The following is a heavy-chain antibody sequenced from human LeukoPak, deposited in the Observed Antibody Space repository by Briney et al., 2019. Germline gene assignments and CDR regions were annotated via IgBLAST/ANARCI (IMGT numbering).Heavy chain of an antibody. Sequence: GGSLRLSCAASGFTFSNSWMTWGRQSPGKGLEWVANIKLDGSEKYYVDSVKGRFTISRDTAWTSLSLTTKSLRAEDTALYLCARGHTTLAFGGQGTLVTVSS. V-gene: IGHV3-7*05. D-gene: IGHD1-1*01. CDR1: GFTFSNSW. CDR3: ARGHTTLAF. J-gene: IGHJ4*02. CDR2: IKLDGSEK.